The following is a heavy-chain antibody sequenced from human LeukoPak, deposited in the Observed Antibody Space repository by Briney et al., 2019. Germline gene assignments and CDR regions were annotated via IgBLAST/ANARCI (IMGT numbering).Heavy chain of an antibody. Sequence: GGSLGVSRAASGFTFNTYTMSWVRQSPGKGPEYVSSISSDSSHIHYADSLKGRFAISRENAKNSLYLQLNSLRADDTAVYYCVGCDGREFWGEGTLVRVSS. CDR1: GFTFNTYT. V-gene: IGHV3-21*01. CDR3: VGCDGREF. J-gene: IGHJ1*01. D-gene: IGHD5-24*01. CDR2: ISSDSSHI.